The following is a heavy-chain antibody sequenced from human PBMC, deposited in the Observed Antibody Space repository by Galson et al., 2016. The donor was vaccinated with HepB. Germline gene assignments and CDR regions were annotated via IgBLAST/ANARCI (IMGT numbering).Heavy chain of an antibody. CDR2: ISVSSSYT. J-gene: IGHJ6*03. Sequence: SLRLSCAASGVTFSDYYMSWIRQAPGKGLEWVSYISVSSSYTYYADSVKGRFTISRDNAKYSLYLQMNSLRAEDTAVYYCARVRGGVNFYYMDVWGKGTTVTVSS. CDR3: ARVRGGVNFYYMDV. V-gene: IGHV3-11*06. D-gene: IGHD3-10*01. CDR1: GVTFSDYY.